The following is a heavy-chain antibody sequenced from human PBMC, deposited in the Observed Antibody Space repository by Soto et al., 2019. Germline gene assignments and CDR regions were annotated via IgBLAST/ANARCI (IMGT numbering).Heavy chain of an antibody. J-gene: IGHJ2*01. CDR2: ISYDGSNK. CDR1: GFTFSSYG. CDR3: AKEGGDYDIDWYFDL. V-gene: IGHV3-30*18. Sequence: QVQLVESGGGVVQPGRSLRLSCAASGFTFSSYGMHWVRQAPGKGLEWVAVISYDGSNKYYADSVKGRFTISRDNSKNTLYLQMNSLRAEDTAVYYCAKEGGDYDIDWYFDLWGRGTLVTVSS. D-gene: IGHD4-17*01.